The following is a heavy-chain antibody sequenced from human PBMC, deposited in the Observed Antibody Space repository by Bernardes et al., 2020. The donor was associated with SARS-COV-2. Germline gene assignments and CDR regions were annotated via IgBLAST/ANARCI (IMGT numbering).Heavy chain of an antibody. CDR3: ARHIDYDIWTGSSGPDF. D-gene: IGHD3-9*01. Sequence: GESLKISCKASGYTFTNYWIAWVRQVPGKGLEWVGVLDLSDSETRYSPSFQGRVTISADHSTTTAFLQWTSLQASDTAIYYCARHIDYDIWTGSSGPDFWGQGTLVTVSS. J-gene: IGHJ4*02. CDR2: LDLSDSET. CDR1: GYTFTNYW. V-gene: IGHV5-51*01.